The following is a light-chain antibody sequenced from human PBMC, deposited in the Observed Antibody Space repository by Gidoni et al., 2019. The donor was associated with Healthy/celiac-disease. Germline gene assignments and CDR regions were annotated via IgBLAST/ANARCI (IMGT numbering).Light chain of an antibody. CDR3: QQRSNFLT. CDR1: QRVSSY. CDR2: DAS. Sequence: EIVLTQSPATLSLSPGERATRSCRASQRVSSYLAWYQQIPGQAPRLLIYDASNRATGITARLSGSGSGTDFTLTISSLAADDFAVYYCQQRSNFLTFXGXTKVEIK. V-gene: IGKV3-11*01. J-gene: IGKJ4*01.